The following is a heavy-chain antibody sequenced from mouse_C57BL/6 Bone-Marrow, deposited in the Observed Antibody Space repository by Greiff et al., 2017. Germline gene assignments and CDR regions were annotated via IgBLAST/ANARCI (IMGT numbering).Heavy chain of an antibody. D-gene: IGHD1-1*01. CDR1: GYTFTSYG. V-gene: IGHV1-81*01. CDR3: ARSDYYGSSHDY. Sequence: VQLQQSGAELARPGASVKLSCKASGYTFTSYGISWVKQRTGQGLEWIGEIYPRSGNTYYNEKFKGKAKLTADKSSCTAYMELLSLPSEDSAVYFCARSDYYGSSHDYWGQGTTLTVS. J-gene: IGHJ2*01. CDR2: IYPRSGNT.